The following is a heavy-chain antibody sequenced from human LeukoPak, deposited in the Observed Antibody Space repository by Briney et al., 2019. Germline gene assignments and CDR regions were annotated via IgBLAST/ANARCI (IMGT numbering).Heavy chain of an antibody. Sequence: GASVKVSCKASGYTFTGYYMHWVRQAPGQGLEWMGWINPNSGGTNYAQKFQGRVTMTRDTSISTAYMELNSLRAEDTAVYYCARARSSGWYRDYWGQGTLVTVSS. CDR3: ARARSSGWYRDY. D-gene: IGHD6-19*01. V-gene: IGHV1-2*02. CDR2: INPNSGGT. J-gene: IGHJ4*02. CDR1: GYTFTGYY.